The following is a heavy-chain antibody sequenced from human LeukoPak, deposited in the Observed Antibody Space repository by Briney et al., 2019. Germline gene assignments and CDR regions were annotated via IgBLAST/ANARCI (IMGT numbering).Heavy chain of an antibody. Sequence: SETLSLTCTVSGGSISSSSYYWGWIRQPPGKGLEWLGSIYYSGSTYYNPSLKSRVTISVDTSKNQFSLKLSSVTAADTAVYYCARDHPDLVVYDAFDIWGQGTMVTVSS. CDR2: IYYSGST. CDR3: ARDHPDLVVYDAFDI. V-gene: IGHV4-39*07. CDR1: GGSISSSSYY. D-gene: IGHD2-15*01. J-gene: IGHJ3*02.